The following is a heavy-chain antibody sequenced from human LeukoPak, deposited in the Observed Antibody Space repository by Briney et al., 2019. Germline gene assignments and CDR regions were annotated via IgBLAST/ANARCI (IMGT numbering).Heavy chain of an antibody. J-gene: IGHJ4*02. V-gene: IGHV3-21*01. Sequence: AGGSLRLSCAASGFTFSSYSMNWVRQAPGKGLEWVSSISSSSSYIYYADSVKGRFTISRDNAKNSLYLQMNSLRAEDTAVYYCARDFGPNYYDSSGYPNFIGYWGQGTLVTVSS. CDR2: ISSSSSYI. CDR1: GFTFSSYS. D-gene: IGHD3-22*01. CDR3: ARDFGPNYYDSSGYPNFIGY.